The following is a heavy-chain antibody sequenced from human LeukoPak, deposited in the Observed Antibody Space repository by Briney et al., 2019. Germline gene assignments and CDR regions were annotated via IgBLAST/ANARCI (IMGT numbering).Heavy chain of an antibody. CDR1: GYTFTSYY. CDR3: ARFPPCSSTSCYTGGVGYYYYGMDV. V-gene: IGHV1-2*02. J-gene: IGHJ6*02. Sequence: ASVKVSCKASGYTFTSYYMHWVRQAPGQGLEWMGWINPNSGGTNYAQKFQGRVTMTRDTSISTAYMELSRLRSDDTAVYYCARFPPCSSTSCYTGGVGYYYYGMDVWGQGTTVTVSS. CDR2: INPNSGGT. D-gene: IGHD2-2*02.